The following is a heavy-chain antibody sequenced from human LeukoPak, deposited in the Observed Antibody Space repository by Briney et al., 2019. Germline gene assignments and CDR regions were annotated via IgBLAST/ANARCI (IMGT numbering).Heavy chain of an antibody. CDR3: ARESQYGVYDY. CDR1: GFTFSNYA. J-gene: IGHJ4*02. CDR2: ISSSSSYI. Sequence: GGSLRLSCVVSGFTFSNYAMSWVRQAPGKGLEWVSSISSSSSYIYYADSVKGRFTISRDNAKNSLYLQMNSLRAEDTAVYYCARESQYGVYDYWGQGTLVTVSS. V-gene: IGHV3-21*01. D-gene: IGHD2-8*01.